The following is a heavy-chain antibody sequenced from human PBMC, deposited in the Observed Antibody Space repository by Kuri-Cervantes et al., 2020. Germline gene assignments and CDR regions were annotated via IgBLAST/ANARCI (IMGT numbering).Heavy chain of an antibody. Sequence: GSLRLSCTVSGGSISSYYWSWIRQPPGKGLEWIGRIYTSGSTNYNPSLKSRVTISLDTSKNQFSLRLSSVTAADTAVYYCARTGLPSHLFWSGYFFDYWGQGTLVTVSS. CDR2: IYTSGST. CDR3: ARTGLPSHLFWSGYFFDY. CDR1: GGSISSYY. V-gene: IGHV4-4*07. J-gene: IGHJ4*02. D-gene: IGHD3-3*01.